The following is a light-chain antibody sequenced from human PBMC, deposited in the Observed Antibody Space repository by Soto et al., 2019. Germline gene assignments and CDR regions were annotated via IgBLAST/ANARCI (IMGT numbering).Light chain of an antibody. J-gene: IGKJ1*01. CDR1: QSISSW. V-gene: IGKV1-5*01. CDR2: DAS. Sequence: DIQMTQSPSTLSASVGDRVTITCRGSQSISSWLAWYQQKPGKAPKVLIFDASSLESGVPSRFSGSGSATEFTLTISSLQPDDFATYYCQQYSTYPWTFGQGTQVDI. CDR3: QQYSTYPWT.